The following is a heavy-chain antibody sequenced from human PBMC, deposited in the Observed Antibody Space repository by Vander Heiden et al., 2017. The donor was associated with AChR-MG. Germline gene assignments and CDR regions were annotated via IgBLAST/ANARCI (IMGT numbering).Heavy chain of an antibody. Sequence: QVQLQESGPGLVKPSETLALTCNVSSGSVSSALYSWSWIRQPRGRGLEWIGYLHYSGSTNFNPSLKSRVTISVDTSKNQFSLKLSSVTAADTAVYYCARVSLQNCFDPWGQGTLVTVSS. J-gene: IGHJ5*02. CDR3: ARVSLQNCFDP. CDR2: LHYSGST. CDR1: SGSVSSALYS. V-gene: IGHV4-61*01.